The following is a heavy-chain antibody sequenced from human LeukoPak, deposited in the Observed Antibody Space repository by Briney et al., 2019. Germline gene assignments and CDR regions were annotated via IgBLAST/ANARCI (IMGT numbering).Heavy chain of an antibody. D-gene: IGHD1-20*01. CDR2: INHSGST. CDR3: ARGRITGSGPYFDY. Sequence: PSETLSLTCAVYGGSFSGYYWSWIRQPPGKGLEWIGEINHSGSTNYNPSLKSRVTISVDTSKSQFSLKLSSVTAADTAVYYCARGRITGSGPYFDYWGQGTLVTVSS. CDR1: GGSFSGYY. V-gene: IGHV4-34*01. J-gene: IGHJ4*02.